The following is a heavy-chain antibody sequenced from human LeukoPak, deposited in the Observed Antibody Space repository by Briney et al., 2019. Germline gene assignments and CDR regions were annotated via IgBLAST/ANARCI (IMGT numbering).Heavy chain of an antibody. CDR2: IYYSGST. CDR1: GGSISSYY. Sequence: PSETLSLTCTVSGGSISSYYWSWIRQPPGKGLEWIGYIYYSGSTNYNPSLKSRVTISVDTSKNQFSLKLSSVTAADTAVYYCARREGLDYYYYYMDVWGKGTTVTVSS. J-gene: IGHJ6*03. CDR3: ARREGLDYYYYYMDV. V-gene: IGHV4-59*08. D-gene: IGHD1-26*01.